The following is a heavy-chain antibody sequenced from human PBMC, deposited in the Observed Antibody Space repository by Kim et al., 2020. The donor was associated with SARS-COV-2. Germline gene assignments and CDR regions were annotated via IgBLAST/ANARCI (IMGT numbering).Heavy chain of an antibody. CDR3: ARRVFRGGYNYGPFDY. J-gene: IGHJ4*02. V-gene: IGHV4-59*13. CDR2: IYYSGST. CDR1: GGSISSYY. Sequence: ETLSLTCTVSGGSISSYYWSWIRQPPGKGLEWIGYIYYSGSTNYNPSLKSRVTIPVDTSKNQFSLKLSSVTAADTAVYYCARRVFRGGYNYGPFDYWGQGTLVTVSS. D-gene: IGHD5-12*01.